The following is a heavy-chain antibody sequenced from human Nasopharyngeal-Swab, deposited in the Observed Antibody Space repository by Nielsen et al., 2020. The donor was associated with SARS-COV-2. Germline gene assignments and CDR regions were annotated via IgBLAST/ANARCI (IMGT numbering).Heavy chain of an antibody. V-gene: IGHV3-21*01. CDR2: ISSSSNYI. Sequence: GESLKISCAASGFTFSIYSMNWVRQAPGKGLEWVSSISSSSNYIYYGDSVKGRFTISRDNTQKSLYLEMNSLRVEDTAVYYCARLGTESYHYYSLDVWGQGTTVTVSS. D-gene: IGHD1-1*01. CDR1: GFTFSIYS. J-gene: IGHJ6*02. CDR3: ARLGTESYHYYSLDV.